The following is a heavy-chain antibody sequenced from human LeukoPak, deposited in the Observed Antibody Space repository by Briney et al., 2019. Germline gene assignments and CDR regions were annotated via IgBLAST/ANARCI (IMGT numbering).Heavy chain of an antibody. CDR3: ARDRRGSGSYYTKLFDY. Sequence: ASVKVSCKASGYTFTSYGISWVRQAPGQGLEWRGWISAYNGNTNYAQKLQGRVTMTTDTSTSTAYMELKSLRSDDTAVYYCARDRRGSGSYYTKLFDYWGQGTLVTVSS. CDR2: ISAYNGNT. CDR1: GYTFTSYG. J-gene: IGHJ4*02. D-gene: IGHD3-10*01. V-gene: IGHV1-18*01.